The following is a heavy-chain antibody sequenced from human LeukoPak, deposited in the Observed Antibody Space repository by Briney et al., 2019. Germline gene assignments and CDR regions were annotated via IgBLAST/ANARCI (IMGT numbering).Heavy chain of an antibody. V-gene: IGHV3-15*01. CDR3: TTGVTMIVVVTS. D-gene: IGHD3-22*01. Sequence: PGGSLRLSCAASGFTFSSYGMSWVRQAPGKGLEWVGRIKSKTDGGTTDYAAPVKGRFTISRDDSKNTLYLQMNSLKTEDTAVYYCTTGVTMIVVVTSWGQGTLVTVSS. CDR2: IKSKTDGGTT. CDR1: GFTFSSYG. J-gene: IGHJ4*02.